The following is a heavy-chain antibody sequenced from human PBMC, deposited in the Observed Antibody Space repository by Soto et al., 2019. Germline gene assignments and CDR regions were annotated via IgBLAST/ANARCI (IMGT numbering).Heavy chain of an antibody. CDR2: IIPIFGTA. Sequence: GASVKVSCKASGRTFSSYAISWVRQAPGQGLEWMGGIIPIFGTANYAQKFQGRVTITADESTSTAYMELSSLRSEDTAVYYCAADPYSSGPNWFDPWGQGTLVTVSS. CDR3: AADPYSSGPNWFDP. V-gene: IGHV1-69*13. D-gene: IGHD6-19*01. J-gene: IGHJ5*02. CDR1: GRTFSSYA.